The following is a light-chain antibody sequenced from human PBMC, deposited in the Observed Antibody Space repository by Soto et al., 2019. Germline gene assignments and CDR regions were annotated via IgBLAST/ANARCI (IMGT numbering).Light chain of an antibody. CDR2: SDN. J-gene: IGLJ3*02. V-gene: IGLV3-12*02. Sequence: SYELTQPHSVSVATAQMARITCGGNKFGSKSVHWYQQKPGQDPVLVIYSDNNRPSGIPERVSGSNPGNTATLTVSRIEAGDEADSYCQLWDTSREGVFGGGTKLTVL. CDR1: KFGSKS. CDR3: QLWDTSREGV.